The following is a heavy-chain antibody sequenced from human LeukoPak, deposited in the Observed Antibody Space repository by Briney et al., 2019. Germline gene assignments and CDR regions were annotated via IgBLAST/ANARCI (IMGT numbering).Heavy chain of an antibody. CDR1: GYSFMDYW. J-gene: IGHJ6*02. V-gene: IGHV5-51*01. Sequence: GESLKISCKGSGYSFMDYWIGWVRQMPGKGPEWMGIIFPHDSDIKYNPSFQGQVTISVDKSISTAYVQWSSLKASDTAIYYCARYGTRGCANGNCYTSFFYYGMDVWGQGTTVIVSS. CDR3: ARYGTRGCANGNCYTSFFYYGMDV. CDR2: IFPHDSDI. D-gene: IGHD2-8*01.